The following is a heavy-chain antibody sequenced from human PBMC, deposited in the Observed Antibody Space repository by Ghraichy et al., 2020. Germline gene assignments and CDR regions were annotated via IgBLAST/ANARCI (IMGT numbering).Heavy chain of an antibody. CDR2: IDWDDDK. CDR3: ARMPCSGGRCDDYFDY. D-gene: IGHD2-15*01. J-gene: IGHJ4*02. V-gene: IGHV2-70*04. Sequence: SGPTLVKPTQTLTLTCTFSGFSLSNSAMRVSWIRQPPGKALEWLARIDWDDDKFYSASLKTRLTISKDTSKNQVVLIMTNMDPVDTATYYCARMPCSGGRCDDYFDYWGQGTLVTVSS. CDR1: GFSLSNSAMR.